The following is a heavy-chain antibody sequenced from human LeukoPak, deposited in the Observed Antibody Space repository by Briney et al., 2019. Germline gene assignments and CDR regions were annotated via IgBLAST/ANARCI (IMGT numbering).Heavy chain of an antibody. D-gene: IGHD6-19*01. V-gene: IGHV4-34*01. CDR1: GGSFSGYY. J-gene: IGHJ5*02. Sequence: SETLSLTCAVYGGSFSGYYWSWIRQPPGKGLEWIGEINHSGSTNYNPSLKSRVTISVDTSKNQFSLKLSSVTAADTAVYYCAIKSSGWYRKWFDPWGQGILVTVSS. CDR2: INHSGST. CDR3: AIKSSGWYRKWFDP.